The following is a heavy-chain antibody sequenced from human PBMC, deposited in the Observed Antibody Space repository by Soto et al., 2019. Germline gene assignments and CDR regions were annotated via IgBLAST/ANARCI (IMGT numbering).Heavy chain of an antibody. CDR3: ARDGDFWTGNGMDV. CDR1: GFTSSSYG. CDR2: ISSSSSTI. J-gene: IGHJ6*02. D-gene: IGHD3-3*01. V-gene: IGHV3-48*02. Sequence: PWGSLRLSCAASGFTSSSYGMDWVRQAPEKGLEWVSCISSSSSTIYYADSVKGRFTISRDNAKNSLYLQMNSLRDEDTAVYYCARDGDFWTGNGMDVWGQGTTVTVSS.